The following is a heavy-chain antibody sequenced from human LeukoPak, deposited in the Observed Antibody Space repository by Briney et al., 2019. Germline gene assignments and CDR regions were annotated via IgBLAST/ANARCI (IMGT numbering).Heavy chain of an antibody. V-gene: IGHV4-30-2*01. CDR2: IYHSGST. CDR3: DRGTYYYDSRLGEAAFDI. J-gene: IGHJ3*02. CDR1: GGSISSGGYS. Sequence: SHTLSLTCAVSGGSISSGGYSWSWIRQPPGKGLEWIGYIYHSGSTYYNPSLKSRVPISVDRSTHQFSLKLSFVTAAATTVYYCDRGTYYYDSRLGEAAFDIWGQGTMVTVSS. D-gene: IGHD3-22*01.